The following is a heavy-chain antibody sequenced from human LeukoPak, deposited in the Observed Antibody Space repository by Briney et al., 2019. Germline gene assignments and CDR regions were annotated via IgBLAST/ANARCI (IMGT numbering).Heavy chain of an antibody. CDR1: GFTVSSNY. V-gene: IGHV3-66*02. J-gene: IGHJ4*02. CDR2: IYSGGST. D-gene: IGHD6-19*01. CDR3: ARVGSSGYPRRGHYFDH. Sequence: GGSLRLSCAASGFTVSSNYMSWVRQAPGKGLEWVSVIYSGGSTYYADSVKGRFTISRDNSKNTLYLRMNSLRAEDTAVYYCARVGSSGYPRRGHYFDHWGQGTLVTVSS.